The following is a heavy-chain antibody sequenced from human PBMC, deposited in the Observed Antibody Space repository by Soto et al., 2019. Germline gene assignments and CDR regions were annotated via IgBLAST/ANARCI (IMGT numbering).Heavy chain of an antibody. CDR2: MSGSGDST. Sequence: GGSLRLSCAASGFTFTSYAMSWVRQAPGKGLEWVSTMSGSGDSTYYADSVKGRFTISRDNSKNTLFLQINSLRAEDTATYYCAKGSSGWTYFDRWGQGALVTVSS. D-gene: IGHD6-19*01. J-gene: IGHJ4*02. V-gene: IGHV3-23*01. CDR3: AKGSSGWTYFDR. CDR1: GFTFTSYA.